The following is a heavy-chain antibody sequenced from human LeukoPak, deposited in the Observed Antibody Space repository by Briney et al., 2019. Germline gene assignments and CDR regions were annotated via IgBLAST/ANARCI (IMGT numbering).Heavy chain of an antibody. J-gene: IGHJ4*02. CDR3: ARVGEGITMVRAPEFDY. CDR2: ISAYNGNT. V-gene: IGHV1-18*01. Sequence: GASVKVSCKASGYTFTSYGISWVRQAPGQGLEWMGWISAYNGNTNYAQKLQGRVTMTTDTSTSTAYMELRSLRSDDTAVYCCARVGEGITMVRAPEFDYWGQGTLVTVSS. CDR1: GYTFTSYG. D-gene: IGHD3-10*01.